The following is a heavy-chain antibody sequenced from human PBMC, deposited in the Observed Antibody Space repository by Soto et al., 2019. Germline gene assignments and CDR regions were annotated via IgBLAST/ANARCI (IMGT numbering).Heavy chain of an antibody. D-gene: IGHD4-17*01. V-gene: IGHV3-21*01. J-gene: IGHJ6*02. CDR1: GFTFSSYS. Sequence: EVQLVESGGGLVKPGGSLRLSCAASGFTFSSYSMNWVRQAPGKGLEWVSSISSSNNYIYYADSVKGRFTISRDNAKNSLYLQMNSLRAEDTAVYYCASMGRGDYGYYYYYGMDVWGQRTTVTVSS. CDR2: ISSSNNYI. CDR3: ASMGRGDYGYYYYYGMDV.